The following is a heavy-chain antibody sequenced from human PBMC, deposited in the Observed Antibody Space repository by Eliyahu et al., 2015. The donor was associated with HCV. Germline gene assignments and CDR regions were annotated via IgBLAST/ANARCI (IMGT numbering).Heavy chain of an antibody. CDR3: ARGGIAARPNWFDP. CDR2: IYYSGST. J-gene: IGHJ5*02. V-gene: IGHV4-59*01. D-gene: IGHD6-6*01. CDR1: GGSIRSYY. Sequence: QVQLQESGPGLVKPSXTLSLTCTVSGGSIRSYYWSWIRQPPGKGLEWIGYIYYSGSTNSNPSLKSRVTMSVDTSQNQFSLKLSSVTAADTAVYYCARGGIAARPNWFDPWGQGTLVTVSS.